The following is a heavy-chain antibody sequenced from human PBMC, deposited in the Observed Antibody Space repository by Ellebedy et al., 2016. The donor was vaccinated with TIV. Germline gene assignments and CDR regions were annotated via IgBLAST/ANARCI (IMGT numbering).Heavy chain of an antibody. CDR1: GFTFSSYA. CDR3: ARGRGHDYKAYFDY. J-gene: IGHJ4*02. CDR2: ISSNGGST. Sequence: GESLKISCAASGFTFSSYAMHWVRQAPGKGLEYVSAISSNGGSTYYADSVKGRFTISRDNSKNTLYLQMNSLRAEDTAVYYCARGRGHDYKAYFDYWGQGTLVTVSS. D-gene: IGHD4-11*01. V-gene: IGHV3-64*04.